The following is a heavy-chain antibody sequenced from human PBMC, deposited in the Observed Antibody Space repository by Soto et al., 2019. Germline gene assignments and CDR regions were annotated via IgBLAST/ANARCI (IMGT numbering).Heavy chain of an antibody. CDR3: ARDQIYSSSWYYAFDI. J-gene: IGHJ3*02. CDR1: GFTFSSYE. Sequence: GGSLRLSCAASGFTFSSYEMNWVRQAPGKGLEWVSYISSSGSTIYYADSVKGRFTISRDNAKNSLYLQMNSLRAEDTAVYYCARDQIYSSSWYYAFDIWGQGTMVTVSS. V-gene: IGHV3-48*03. D-gene: IGHD6-13*01. CDR2: ISSSGSTI.